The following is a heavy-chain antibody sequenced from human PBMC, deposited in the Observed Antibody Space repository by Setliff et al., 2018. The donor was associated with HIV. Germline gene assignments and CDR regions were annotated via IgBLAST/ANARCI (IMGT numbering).Heavy chain of an antibody. CDR1: GFSLSTTGVG. D-gene: IGHD3-10*01. CDR2: IYWDNDK. Sequence: SGPTLVNPTQTLTLTCSFSGFSLSTTGVGVAWIRQPPGKALEYVALIYWDNDKVYNPSLKRRLTITKDTSKNQVVLTMTNMDPVDTATYYCAHRRYGSGSYLSYYYMDVWGKGTTVTVSS. J-gene: IGHJ6*03. V-gene: IGHV2-5*02. CDR3: AHRRYGSGSYLSYYYMDV.